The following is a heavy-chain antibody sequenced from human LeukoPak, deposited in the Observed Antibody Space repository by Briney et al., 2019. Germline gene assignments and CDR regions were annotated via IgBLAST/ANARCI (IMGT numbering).Heavy chain of an antibody. V-gene: IGHV3-23*01. J-gene: IGHJ5*02. Sequence: GGSLRLSCAASGFPFSDYAMTWVRQAPGKGLEWVAAISPSASHRYYADFVGGRFTISRDISKNTLDLQMSSLRAEDTAVYYCVKDRFGSFDPWGQGTLVTVSS. CDR1: GFPFSDYA. CDR2: ISPSASHR. CDR3: VKDRFGSFDP. D-gene: IGHD5-18*01.